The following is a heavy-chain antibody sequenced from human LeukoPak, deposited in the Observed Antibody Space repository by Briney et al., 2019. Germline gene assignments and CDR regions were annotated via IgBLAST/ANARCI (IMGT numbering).Heavy chain of an antibody. CDR1: GFTFDDYA. D-gene: IGHD5-12*01. Sequence: GGSLRLSCAASGFTFDDYAMHWVRQAPGKVLEWVSGISWNSGSIAYADSVKGRFTISRDNAKNSLYLQMNSLRVEDTALYYCAKDFSSGYDSVYWGQGTLVTVSS. CDR3: AKDFSSGYDSVY. V-gene: IGHV3-9*01. CDR2: ISWNSGSI. J-gene: IGHJ4*02.